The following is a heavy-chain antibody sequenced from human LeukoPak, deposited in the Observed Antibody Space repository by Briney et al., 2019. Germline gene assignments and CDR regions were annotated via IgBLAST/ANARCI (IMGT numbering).Heavy chain of an antibody. CDR1: GGSISSYY. CDR3: XRARRDWYFDL. CDR2: IYYSGST. Sequence: SETLSLTCTVSGGSISSYYWSWIRQPPGKGLEWIGYIYYSGSTNYNPSLKSRVTISVDTSKNQFSLKLSSVTAADTAVYYCXRARRDWYFDLWGRGTLVTVSS. V-gene: IGHV4-59*08. J-gene: IGHJ2*01.